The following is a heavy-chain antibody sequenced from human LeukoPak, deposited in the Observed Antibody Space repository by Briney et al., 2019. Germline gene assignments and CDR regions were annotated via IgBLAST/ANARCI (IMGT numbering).Heavy chain of an antibody. CDR3: ARDRSIVVVPATPGYNWFDP. CDR2: INPNSGGT. V-gene: IGHV1-2*02. CDR1: GYTFTSYG. Sequence: ASVKVSCKASGYTFTSYGISWVRQAPGQGLEWMGWINPNSGGTNYAQKFQGRVTMTRDTSISTAYMELSRLRSDDTAVYYCARDRSIVVVPATPGYNWFDPWGQGTLVTVSS. D-gene: IGHD2-2*01. J-gene: IGHJ5*02.